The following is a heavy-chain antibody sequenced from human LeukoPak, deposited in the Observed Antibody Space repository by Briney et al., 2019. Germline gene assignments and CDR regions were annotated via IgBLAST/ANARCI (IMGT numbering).Heavy chain of an antibody. J-gene: IGHJ5*02. CDR2: MNPNSGNT. D-gene: IGHD3-3*01. CDR3: ARGLGYYDFWSGYPTPNWFDP. Sequence: PGASVKVSCKASGYTFTSYDINWVRQATGQGLEWMGWMNPNSGNTGYAQKFQGRVTMTRNTSISTAYTELSSLRSEDTAVYYCARGLGYYDFWSGYPTPNWFDPWGQGTLVTVSS. CDR1: GYTFTSYD. V-gene: IGHV1-8*01.